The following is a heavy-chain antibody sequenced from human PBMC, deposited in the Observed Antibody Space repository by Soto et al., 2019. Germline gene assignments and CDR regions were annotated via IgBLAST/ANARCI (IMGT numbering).Heavy chain of an antibody. CDR1: GGTFSSYT. D-gene: IGHD2-15*01. Sequence: GASVKVSCKASGGTFSSYTISWVRQAPGQGLEWMGRIIPILGIANYAQKFQGRVTITADKSMSTAYMELSSLRSEDTAVYYCARLPYCSGGSCRKLSYYYYYMDVWGKGTTVTVSS. CDR3: ARLPYCSGGSCRKLSYYYYYMDV. V-gene: IGHV1-69*02. J-gene: IGHJ6*03. CDR2: IIPILGIA.